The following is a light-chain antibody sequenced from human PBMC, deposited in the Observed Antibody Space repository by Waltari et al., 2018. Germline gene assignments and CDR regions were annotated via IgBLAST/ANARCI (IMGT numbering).Light chain of an antibody. J-gene: IGLJ3*02. CDR1: ELEDKY. Sequence: QELTQPPSVSVSSGQTASITCSGDELEDKYTFWYQQKPGQSPVVVIFQYQKRPSGTPGRFSGSNSGNTATLTISGAQAMGEADYYCQAWEGGTGVGVFGGGTKLTVL. V-gene: IGLV3-1*01. CDR3: QAWEGGTGVGV. CDR2: QYQ.